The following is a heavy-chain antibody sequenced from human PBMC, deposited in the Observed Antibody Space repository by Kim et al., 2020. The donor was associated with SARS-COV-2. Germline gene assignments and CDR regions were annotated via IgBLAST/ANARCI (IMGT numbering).Heavy chain of an antibody. CDR3: ARDNEELNGFDP. V-gene: IGHV4-39*07. D-gene: IGHD1-7*01. Sequence: TPPLKGRVTTSGDTSKNQFSLKMSSVTAADTAVYYCARDNEELNGFDPWGQGTRVTVSS. J-gene: IGHJ5*02.